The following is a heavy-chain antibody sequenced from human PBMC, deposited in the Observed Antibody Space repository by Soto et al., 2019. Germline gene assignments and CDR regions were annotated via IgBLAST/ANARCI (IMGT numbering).Heavy chain of an antibody. V-gene: IGHV3-74*01. J-gene: IGHJ3*02. Sequence: GGSLRLSCAASGFTFSSYWMHWVSQAPGKGLVWVSRINSDGCRTSYANSVKGRSTIARDNARNTLYLQMNSLRAEGAAVYYGARDSSSWYAFDIWGQGTMVTVSS. CDR3: ARDSSSWYAFDI. CDR2: INSDGCRT. D-gene: IGHD6-13*01. CDR1: GFTFSSYW.